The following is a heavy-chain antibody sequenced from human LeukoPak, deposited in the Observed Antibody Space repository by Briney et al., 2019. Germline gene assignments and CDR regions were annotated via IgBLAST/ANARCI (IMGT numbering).Heavy chain of an antibody. Sequence: PGGSLRLSCAASGFTFSSYWMHWVRQAPGKGLVWVSRITNDGSSTSYADSVKGRFTISRDNAKNTLYLRMNSLRAEDTAVYYCVSGYSYFDYWGQGTLVTVSS. CDR2: ITNDGSST. V-gene: IGHV3-74*01. J-gene: IGHJ4*02. CDR3: VSGYSYFDY. CDR1: GFTFSSYW. D-gene: IGHD5-18*01.